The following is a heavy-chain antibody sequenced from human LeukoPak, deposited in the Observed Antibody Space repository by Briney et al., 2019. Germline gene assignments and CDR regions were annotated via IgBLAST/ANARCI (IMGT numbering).Heavy chain of an antibody. J-gene: IGHJ6*02. D-gene: IGHD1-14*01. CDR1: GYTFTGYY. Sequence: ASVKVSCKASGYTFTGYYMHWVRQAPGQGLEWMGWINPNSGGTNYAQKFQGRVTMTRDTSISTAYMELSRLRSDDTAVYYCARTSGSPRYYYYGMDVWGQGTTVTVCS. CDR2: INPNSGGT. CDR3: ARTSGSPRYYYYGMDV. V-gene: IGHV1-2*02.